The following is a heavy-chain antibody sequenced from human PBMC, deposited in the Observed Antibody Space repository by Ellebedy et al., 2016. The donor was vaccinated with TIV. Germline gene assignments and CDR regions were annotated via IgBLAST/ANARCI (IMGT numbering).Heavy chain of an antibody. CDR1: GGSFSGYY. V-gene: IGHV4-34*01. CDR2: INHSGST. D-gene: IGHD5-18*01. J-gene: IGHJ4*02. CDR3: ASLGGIRDY. Sequence: MPSETLSLTCAVYGGSFSGYYWSWIRQPPGKGLEWIGEINHSGSTNYNPSLKSRVTISVDTSKNQFSLKLSSVTAADTAVYYCASLGGIRDYWGQGTLVTVSS.